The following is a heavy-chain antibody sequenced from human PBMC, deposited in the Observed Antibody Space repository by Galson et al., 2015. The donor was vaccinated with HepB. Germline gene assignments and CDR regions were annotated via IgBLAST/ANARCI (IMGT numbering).Heavy chain of an antibody. CDR3: VRDRGFGVDDY. J-gene: IGHJ4*02. V-gene: IGHV3-7*03. Sequence: SLRLSCAASGFRFSDYWMSWVRQAPGKGPEWVANTKTEGFVIRYADSVRGRFTISRDNPKNSMYLQMDSLRVEDTAVYYCVRDRGFGVDDYWGQGTLVTVSS. CDR2: TKTEGFVI. D-gene: IGHD3-3*01. CDR1: GFRFSDYW.